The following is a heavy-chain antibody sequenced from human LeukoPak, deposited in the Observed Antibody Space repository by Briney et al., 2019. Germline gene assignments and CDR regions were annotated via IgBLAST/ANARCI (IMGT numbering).Heavy chain of an antibody. J-gene: IGHJ4*02. CDR1: GFIFSSYS. V-gene: IGHV3-48*01. Sequence: GGSLRLSCATSGFIFSSYSMNWVRQAPGKGLEWVSYISSSSRTIYYADSAKGRFTISRDNAKDSLYLQMNSLRAEDTAVYYCARDFHVRNYDIGGYSYWGQGTLVTVSS. CDR3: ARDFHVRNYDIGGYSY. CDR2: ISSSSRTI. D-gene: IGHD3-22*01.